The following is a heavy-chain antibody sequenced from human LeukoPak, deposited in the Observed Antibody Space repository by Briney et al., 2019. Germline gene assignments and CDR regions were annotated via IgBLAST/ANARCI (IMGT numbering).Heavy chain of an antibody. J-gene: IGHJ4*02. Sequence: GGSLRLSCAASGFTFSTYWTHWVRQAPGKGLVWVSRTNADGSSTSYADSVKGRFTISRDNAKNTLYLQMNSLRADDTAVYYCARGGLEPVDYWGQGTLVTVSS. CDR3: ARGGLEPVDY. CDR2: TNADGSST. CDR1: GFTFSTYW. V-gene: IGHV3-74*01. D-gene: IGHD1-1*01.